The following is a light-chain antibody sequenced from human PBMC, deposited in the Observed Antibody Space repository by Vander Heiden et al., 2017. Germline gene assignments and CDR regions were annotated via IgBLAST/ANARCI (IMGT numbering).Light chain of an antibody. CDR3: QQYYSTPIS. J-gene: IGKJ5*01. CDR2: WAS. Sequence: DIVLPQPPDSLPVPLGERATINCKSSQSVLYSSNNENYLAWYQQKSGQPPKLLIYWASTRESGVPDRFSGSGSGTDFTLTISSLQAEDVAVYYCQQYYSTPISFGQGTRLEIK. V-gene: IGKV4-1*01. CDR1: QSVLYSSNNENY.